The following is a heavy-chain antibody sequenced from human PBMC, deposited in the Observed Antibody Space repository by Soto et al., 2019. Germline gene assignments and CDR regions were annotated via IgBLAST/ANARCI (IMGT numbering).Heavy chain of an antibody. CDR3: ARDPTRPYTHFYGLDV. CDR2: IYSAKNT. J-gene: IGHJ6*02. D-gene: IGHD3-16*01. CDR1: GTSIGSGGYF. V-gene: IGHV4-31*01. Sequence: QVLLLESGPGLVEPSQTLSLTCNVSGTSIGSGGYFWTWIRQHPGKGLEWIGYIYSAKNTNYNPSLQSPVSMSLDTSKNQFSLKLSSVTAEDTAVYYCARDPTRPYTHFYGLDVWGQGTTVTVSS.